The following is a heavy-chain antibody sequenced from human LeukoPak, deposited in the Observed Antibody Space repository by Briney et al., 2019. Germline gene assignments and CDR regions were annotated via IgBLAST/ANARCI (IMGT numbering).Heavy chain of an antibody. CDR1: GFTFSSYS. J-gene: IGHJ4*02. V-gene: IGHV3-21*01. CDR3: AKVSSIAARSPFDY. Sequence: PGGSLRLSCAASGFTFSSYSMNWVRQAPGKGLEWVSSISSSSSYIYYADSVKGRFTISRDNAKNSLYLQMNSLRAEDTAVYYCAKVSSIAARSPFDYWGQGTLVTVPS. D-gene: IGHD6-6*01. CDR2: ISSSSSYI.